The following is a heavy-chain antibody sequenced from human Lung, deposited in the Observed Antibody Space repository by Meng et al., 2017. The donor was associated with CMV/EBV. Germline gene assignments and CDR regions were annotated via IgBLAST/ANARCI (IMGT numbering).Heavy chain of an antibody. CDR3: ARVMYPGGNPYWYFDL. Sequence: GESLKISCAASGFTFSSYSMNWVRQAPGKGLEWVSSISSSSSYIYYADSVKGRFTISRDNAKNSLYLQMNSLRAEDTAIYYCARVMYPGGNPYWYFDLWGRGTLVTVSS. CDR2: ISSSSSYI. D-gene: IGHD4-23*01. V-gene: IGHV3-21*01. CDR1: GFTFSSYS. J-gene: IGHJ2*01.